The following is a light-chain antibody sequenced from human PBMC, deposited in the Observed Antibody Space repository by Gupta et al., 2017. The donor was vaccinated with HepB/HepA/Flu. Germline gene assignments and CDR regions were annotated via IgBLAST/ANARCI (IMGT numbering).Light chain of an antibody. J-gene: IGLJ1*01. CDR1: SSDVGGYNY. CDR2: DVS. CDR3: SSYASSSTLEV. Sequence: QSALTQPASVSGSPGQWITITCTGTSSDVGGYNYVSWYQQHPGKAPKLMIYDVSSRPSGVSNRFSGSKSGNTASLTISVLQAEDEADYYCSSYASSSTLEVFGTGTKVTVL. V-gene: IGLV2-14*03.